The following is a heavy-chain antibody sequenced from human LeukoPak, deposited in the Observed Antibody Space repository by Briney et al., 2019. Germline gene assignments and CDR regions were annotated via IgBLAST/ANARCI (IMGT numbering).Heavy chain of an antibody. V-gene: IGHV1-2*02. CDR1: GYTFTDYY. CDR2: INPNSGAT. Sequence: ASVTVSCKASGYTFTDYYIHWVRQPPGQGLEWMGWINPNSGATNYAQKFQGRVTMTKDTSISTGYMELSRLRSDDTAVYYCARIRGGNNYHFDYWGQGTLVTVSS. J-gene: IGHJ4*02. CDR3: ARIRGGNNYHFDY. D-gene: IGHD1-26*01.